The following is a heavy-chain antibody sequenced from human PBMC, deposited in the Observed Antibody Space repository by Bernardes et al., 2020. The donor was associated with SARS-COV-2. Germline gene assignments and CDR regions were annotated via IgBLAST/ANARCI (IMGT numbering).Heavy chain of an antibody. Sequence: GRSLRLSCAASGFTFSNYDMHWVRKAAGKGLEWVSTIGVPGDTYYPHSVKGRFTISRDNAKNSLFLQMSSLTAGDTAVYYCVIRTTSFDFWGQGTLVTVSS. CDR2: IGVPGDT. CDR3: VIRTTSFDF. D-gene: IGHD2-21*01. J-gene: IGHJ4*02. CDR1: GFTFSNYD. V-gene: IGHV3-13*01.